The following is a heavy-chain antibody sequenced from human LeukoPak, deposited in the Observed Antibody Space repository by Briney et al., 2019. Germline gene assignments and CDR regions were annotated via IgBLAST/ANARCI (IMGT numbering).Heavy chain of an antibody. J-gene: IGHJ5*01. D-gene: IGHD2-2*01. Sequence: GRSLRLSCAASGFTFDDYAMHWVRQAPGKGLEWVSGISCSSGSIGYADSVKGRFTISRDNAKNSLYLQMNSLRAEDTALYYCAKDGYCSSTSCYVFHSWGQGTLVTVSS. CDR1: GFTFDDYA. CDR3: AKDGYCSSTSCYVFHS. CDR2: ISCSSGSI. V-gene: IGHV3-9*01.